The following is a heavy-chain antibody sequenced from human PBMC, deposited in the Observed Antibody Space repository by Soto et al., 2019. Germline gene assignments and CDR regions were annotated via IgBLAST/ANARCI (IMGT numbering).Heavy chain of an antibody. D-gene: IGHD6-13*01. Sequence: SETLSLTCDVSGGPVGYTSFYWGWLRQSPGKGLEWIGSVHHSVTTYYKTSLKGRVTISMDTSKNQFSLRLTSVTAADTAVYFCARGTSSTSLRAEYFQFWGQGTQVTVSS. J-gene: IGHJ1*01. CDR2: VHHSVTT. CDR1: GGPVGYTSFY. CDR3: ARGTSSTSLRAEYFQF. V-gene: IGHV4-39*01.